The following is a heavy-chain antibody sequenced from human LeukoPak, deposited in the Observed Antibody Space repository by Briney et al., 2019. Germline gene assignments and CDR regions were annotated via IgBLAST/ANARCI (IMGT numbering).Heavy chain of an antibody. CDR3: AREMLAAVAAQS. Sequence: GGSLRLSCAASGFTFSSYSMNWVRQAPGKGLEWVSSITSSSSYIYYADSVKGRFTISRDNAKNSLYLQMNSLRAEDTAVYYCAREMLAAVAAQSWGQGTLVTVSS. V-gene: IGHV3-21*01. CDR1: GFTFSSYS. D-gene: IGHD6-19*01. J-gene: IGHJ5*02. CDR2: ITSSSSYI.